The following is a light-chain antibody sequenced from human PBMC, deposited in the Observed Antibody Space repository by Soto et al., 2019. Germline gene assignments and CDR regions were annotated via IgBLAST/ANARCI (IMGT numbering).Light chain of an antibody. CDR3: QQYNSYLFT. CDR2: DAS. J-gene: IGKJ3*01. V-gene: IGKV1-5*01. Sequence: DIPMTQSPSTLSASVGDRVTITCRASQSISSWLAWYQQKAGKAPKLLIYDASTLESGVPSRFSGSGSGTEFTLTISSLQPDDFATYYCQQYNSYLFTFGPGTKVDIK. CDR1: QSISSW.